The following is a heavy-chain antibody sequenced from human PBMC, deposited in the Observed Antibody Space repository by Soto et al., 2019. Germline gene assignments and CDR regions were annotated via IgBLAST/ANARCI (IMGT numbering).Heavy chain of an antibody. CDR3: ARDPGSITMIVVVPTDI. CDR1: GYTFTSYG. Sequence: ASVKVSCKASGYTFTSYGISWVRQAPGQRLEWMGWINAGNGNTKYSQKFQGRVTITRDTSASTAYMELSSLRSEDTAVYYCARDPGSITMIVVVPTDIWGQGTMVTVSS. J-gene: IGHJ3*02. D-gene: IGHD3-22*01. V-gene: IGHV1-3*01. CDR2: INAGNGNT.